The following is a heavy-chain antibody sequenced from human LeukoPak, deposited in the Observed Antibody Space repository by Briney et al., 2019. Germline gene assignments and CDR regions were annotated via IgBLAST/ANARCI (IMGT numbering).Heavy chain of an antibody. CDR3: AREVAAAGALDY. V-gene: IGHV3-11*06. Sequence: GGSLRLSCAASGFTFSDYYMSWIRQAPGKGLEWVSYISSSSSYTNYADSVKGRFTISRDNAKDSLYLQMNSLRAEDTAVYYCAREVAAAGALDYWGQGTLVTVSS. CDR1: GFTFSDYY. D-gene: IGHD6-13*01. CDR2: ISSSSSYT. J-gene: IGHJ4*02.